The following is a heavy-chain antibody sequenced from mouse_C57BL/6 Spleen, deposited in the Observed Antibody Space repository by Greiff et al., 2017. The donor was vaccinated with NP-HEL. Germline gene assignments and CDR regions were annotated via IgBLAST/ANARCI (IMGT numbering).Heavy chain of an antibody. CDR2: IDPSDSYT. CDR3: FTVVATKFAY. D-gene: IGHD1-1*01. Sequence: QVQLQQPGAELVKPGASVKLSCKASGYTFTSYWMQWVKQRPGQGLEWIGEIDPSDSYTNYNQKFKGKATLTVDTSSSTAYMQLSSLTSEDSAVYYCFTVVATKFAYWGQGTLVTVSA. J-gene: IGHJ3*01. CDR1: GYTFTSYW. V-gene: IGHV1-50*01.